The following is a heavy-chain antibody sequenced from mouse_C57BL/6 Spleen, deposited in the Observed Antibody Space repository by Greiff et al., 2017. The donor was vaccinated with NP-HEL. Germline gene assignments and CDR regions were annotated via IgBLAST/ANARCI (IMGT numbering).Heavy chain of an antibody. CDR3: ARGVAYSLFDY. CDR1: GYTFTSYW. Sequence: VQLQQPGAELVKPGASVKLFCKASGYTFTSYWMHWVMQRPGRGLEWIGRFDPNIGCTKYNEKFKSKATLTVDKPSSTADMQLSSLTSEDSAVYYCARGVAYSLFDYWGQGTTLTVSS. V-gene: IGHV1-72*01. D-gene: IGHD2-10*01. CDR2: FDPNIGCT. J-gene: IGHJ2*01.